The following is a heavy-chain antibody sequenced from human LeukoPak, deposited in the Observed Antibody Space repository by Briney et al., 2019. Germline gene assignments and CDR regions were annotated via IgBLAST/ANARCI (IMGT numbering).Heavy chain of an antibody. CDR1: GGSFSGYY. J-gene: IGHJ6*03. Sequence: PSETLSLTCAVYGGSFSGYYWSWIRQPPGKGLEWIGEINHSGSTNYNPSLKSRVTISVDTSKNQFSLKLSSVTAADTAVYYCARLDIVVVVAATAYYYYMDVWGKGTTVTISS. CDR2: INHSGST. D-gene: IGHD2-15*01. CDR3: ARLDIVVVVAATAYYYYMDV. V-gene: IGHV4-34*01.